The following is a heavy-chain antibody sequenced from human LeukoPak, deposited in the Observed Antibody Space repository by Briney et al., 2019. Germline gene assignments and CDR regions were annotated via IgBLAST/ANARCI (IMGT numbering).Heavy chain of an antibody. V-gene: IGHV3-21*01. CDR1: GFTFNNYI. D-gene: IGHD4-17*01. CDR2: ITRDSIYT. CDR3: ARDPYNGYYGDDYYYYMDV. J-gene: IGHJ6*03. Sequence: GGSLRLSCAASGFTFNNYIMNWVRQTPGKGLEWVSSITRDSIYTFYADSVKGRFTISRDNAKNSLSLQMNSLRAEDTAVYYCARDPYNGYYGDDYYYYMDVWGKGTTVTISS.